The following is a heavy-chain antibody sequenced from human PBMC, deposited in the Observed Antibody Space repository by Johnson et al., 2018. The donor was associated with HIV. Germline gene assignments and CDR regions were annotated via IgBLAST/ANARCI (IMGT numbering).Heavy chain of an antibody. Sequence: VQLVESGGGLVQPGGSLRLSCAASGFTFSSYDMHWVRQATGKGLEWVSAIGTAGGTYYPGSVKGRFTISRENAKNSLYLQMNSLRAGDTAVYFCARRDPWVENGAFDIWGQGTMVTVSS. CDR1: GFTFSSYD. CDR3: ARRDPWVENGAFDI. J-gene: IGHJ3*02. V-gene: IGHV3-13*01. D-gene: IGHD5-24*01. CDR2: IGTAGGT.